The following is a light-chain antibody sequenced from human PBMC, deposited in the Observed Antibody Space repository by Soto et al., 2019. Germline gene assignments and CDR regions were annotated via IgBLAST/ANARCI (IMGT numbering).Light chain of an antibody. Sequence: DIEMTQSPSSLSASVGDRVTITCRASQGISNYLAWYQQRPGKVPKLLIYAASTLQSGVPSRFSGSGSGTDFTLNISRLQPEDVATYYCQKYDSAPWTFGQGTEVEIK. CDR1: QGISNY. V-gene: IGKV1-27*01. CDR2: AAS. J-gene: IGKJ1*01. CDR3: QKYDSAPWT.